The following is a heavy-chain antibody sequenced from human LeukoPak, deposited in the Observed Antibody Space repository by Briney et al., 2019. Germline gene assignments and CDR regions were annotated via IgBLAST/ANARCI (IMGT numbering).Heavy chain of an antibody. Sequence: PSQTLSLTCTVSGGSISSGDYYWSWIRQHPGKGLEWIGYIYHSGSTYYNPSLKSRVTISVDTSKNQFSLKLSSVTAADTAVYYCARLYTSFRAFDIWGQGTMVTVSS. CDR1: GGSISSGDYY. CDR3: ARLYTSFRAFDI. CDR2: IYHSGST. D-gene: IGHD6-6*01. J-gene: IGHJ3*02. V-gene: IGHV4-31*03.